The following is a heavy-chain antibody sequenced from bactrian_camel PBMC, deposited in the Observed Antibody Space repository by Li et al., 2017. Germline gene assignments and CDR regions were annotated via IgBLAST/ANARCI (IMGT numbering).Heavy chain of an antibody. D-gene: IGHD1*01. CDR3: AAGRVLIAA. Sequence: VQLVESGGGSVQSGGSLRLSCAASGYNAYYMAWFRQAPGKGLEWISGIAAGGGATYYADSVKGRFAISRDNGQNIVYLQMNVLKPEDTAIYYCAAGRVLIAAWGQGTQVTVS. CDR1: GYNAYY. CDR2: IAAGGGAT. J-gene: IGHJ6*01. V-gene: IGHV3S40*01.